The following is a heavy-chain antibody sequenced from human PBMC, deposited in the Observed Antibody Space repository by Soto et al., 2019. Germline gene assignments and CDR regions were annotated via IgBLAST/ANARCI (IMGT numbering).Heavy chain of an antibody. J-gene: IGHJ4*02. CDR3: AKGYYYDTWGYFDS. CDR1: GFTFSTYA. CDR2: ISGSGDST. D-gene: IGHD3-22*01. Sequence: PGGSLRLSCAASGFTFSTYAMNWVRQAPGKGLEWVSGISGSGDSTYYADSVKGRFTVSRDNSKNTLYLQMNSLRAEDTAVFYWAKGYYYDTWGYFDSWGQGPLVTVPS. V-gene: IGHV3-23*01.